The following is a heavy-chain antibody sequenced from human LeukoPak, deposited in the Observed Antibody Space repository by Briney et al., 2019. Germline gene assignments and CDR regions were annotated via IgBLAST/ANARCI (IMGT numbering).Heavy chain of an antibody. V-gene: IGHV4-31*03. CDR3: ASAVVPAAKDYYGMDV. Sequence: PSQTLSLTCTVSGGSINSGGYYWSWIRQHPGKGLEWIGYIYYSGSTYYNPSLKSRVTISVDTSKNQFSLKLSSVTAADTAVYYCASAVVPAAKDYYGMDVYGKGTTVTVSS. D-gene: IGHD2-2*01. CDR1: GGSINSGGYY. CDR2: IYYSGST. J-gene: IGHJ6*04.